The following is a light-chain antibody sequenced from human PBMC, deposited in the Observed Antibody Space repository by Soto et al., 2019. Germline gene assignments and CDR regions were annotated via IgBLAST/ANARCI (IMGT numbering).Light chain of an antibody. J-gene: IGLJ1*01. V-gene: IGLV2-11*01. CDR2: DVT. CDR3: CSYAGNYTYV. CDR1: SSDVGTYDY. Sequence: QSVLTQPRSVSGSPGQSVTISCTGTSSDVGTYDYVSWYQQYPGKAPKFMIYDVTKRPSGVPDRFSGSKSGNTASLTISGLQAEDEADYYCCSYAGNYTYVFGGGTKLTVL.